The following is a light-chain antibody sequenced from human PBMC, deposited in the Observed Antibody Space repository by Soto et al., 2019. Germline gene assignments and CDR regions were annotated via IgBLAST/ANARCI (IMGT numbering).Light chain of an antibody. Sequence: EIVLTQSPDTLSLSPGGRATLSCRASQIVTRDYLGWYQQTPGQAPRLLIFGASSRATGIPDRFTGSGSGTDLTLTISRLEPEDFAVYYCQQYGSSPITFGQGTRLEIK. CDR2: GAS. J-gene: IGKJ5*01. CDR1: QIVTRDY. V-gene: IGKV3-20*01. CDR3: QQYGSSPIT.